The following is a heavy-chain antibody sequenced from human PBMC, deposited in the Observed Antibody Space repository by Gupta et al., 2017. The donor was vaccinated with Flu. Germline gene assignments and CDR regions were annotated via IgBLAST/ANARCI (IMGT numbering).Heavy chain of an antibody. D-gene: IGHD4-17*01. CDR1: GFTFSNAW. J-gene: IGHJ4*02. Sequence: EVQLVESGGGLVKPGGSLRLSCAASGFTFSNAWMSWVRQAPGKGLEWVGRIKSKTDGGTTDYAAPVKGRFTISRDDSKNTLYLQMNSLKTEDTAVYYCTTEPPLTQTYGDYDFDYWGQGTLVTVSS. CDR3: TTEPPLTQTYGDYDFDY. CDR2: IKSKTDGGTT. V-gene: IGHV3-15*01.